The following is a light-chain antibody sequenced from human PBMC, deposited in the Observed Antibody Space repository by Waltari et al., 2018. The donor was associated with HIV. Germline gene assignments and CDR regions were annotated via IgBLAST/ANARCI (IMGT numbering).Light chain of an antibody. CDR1: SSNIGNDA. CDR3: GTWDDSLNGWEV. V-gene: IGLV1-44*01. CDR2: SNN. Sequence: QSVLTPPPSASGTPGQTVTIPCSGSSSNIGNDAVHWYQRLPGTAPKLLIYSNNQRPSGVPDRFSGSKSGTSASLAISGLQSEDQADYYCGTWDDSLNGWEVFGGGTKLTVL. J-gene: IGLJ2*01.